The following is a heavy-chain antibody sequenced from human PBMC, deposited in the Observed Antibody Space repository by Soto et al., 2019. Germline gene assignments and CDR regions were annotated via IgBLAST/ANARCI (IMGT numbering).Heavy chain of an antibody. V-gene: IGHV3-23*01. D-gene: IGHD6-13*01. CDR2: ISGRGGST. CDR1: GFTFSSYA. J-gene: IGHJ4*02. CDR3: AKNSSSLAIDY. Sequence: EVQLLESGGGLVQPGGSLRLSCAASGFTFSSYAMSWVRQAPGKGLEWVSFISGRGGSTYYADSVKGRFSISRDNSKNTLYLQMNSLRAEDTAAYYCAKNSSSLAIDYWGQGTLVTVSS.